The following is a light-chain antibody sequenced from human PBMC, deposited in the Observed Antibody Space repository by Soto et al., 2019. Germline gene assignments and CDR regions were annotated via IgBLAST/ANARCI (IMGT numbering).Light chain of an antibody. CDR2: DAI. CDR1: QNIHNH. CDR3: QQYNNWWT. Sequence: EKLMSQSPATLSVSPGERVTLSCRASQNIHNHMSWFLQKPGQTPRLLIYDAIIRAADVPARFSGSWSGTEFTLTISSLQSEDFAIYYCQQYNNWWTFGHGTRLEIK. V-gene: IGKV3-15*01. J-gene: IGKJ5*01.